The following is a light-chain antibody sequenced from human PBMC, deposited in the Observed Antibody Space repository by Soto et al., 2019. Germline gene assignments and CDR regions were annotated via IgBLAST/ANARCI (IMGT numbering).Light chain of an antibody. CDR1: QSISSA. J-gene: IGKJ1*01. V-gene: IGKV1-5*03. CDR3: QQHKSYPRT. Sequence: DIQMTQSPSTLSASVGDRVTITCRASQSISSALVWYQQKPGRAPKLLIYKASSLESGVPLRFSGSGSGTEFTLTISSLQPEDFATYYCQQHKSYPRTFGQGTKVEIK. CDR2: KAS.